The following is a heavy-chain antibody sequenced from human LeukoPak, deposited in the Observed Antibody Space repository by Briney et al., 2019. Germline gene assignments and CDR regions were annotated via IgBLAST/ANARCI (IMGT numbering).Heavy chain of an antibody. J-gene: IGHJ4*02. V-gene: IGHV3-7*01. CDR2: ITEDVSKK. CDR1: GFSFSGCS. D-gene: IGHD4-23*01. CDR3: ARLLGMVTTFDY. Sequence: GGSLRVSCAASGFSFSGCSLSWVRQAPGKGLEWVATITEDVSKKYYDDSVKGRFTISRDNAKNSLYLEMSSRRAEDTAVYYCARLLGMVTTFDYWGQGTLVTVSS.